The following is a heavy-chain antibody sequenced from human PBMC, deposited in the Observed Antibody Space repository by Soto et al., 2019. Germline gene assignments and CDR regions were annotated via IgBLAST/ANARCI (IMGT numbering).Heavy chain of an antibody. CDR3: ARGDYYDSSMSLDM. D-gene: IGHD3-22*01. Sequence: QVQLVQSGAEVKKPGSSVKVSCKASGGTFSSYAISWVRQAPGQGLEWMGGLIPIFGTANFAQKFQGRVTITAYESTVTAYMDLSSLRSEDTAVYYFARGDYYDSSMSLDMWGQGTMLTVSS. V-gene: IGHV1-69*01. CDR1: GGTFSSYA. J-gene: IGHJ3*02. CDR2: LIPIFGTA.